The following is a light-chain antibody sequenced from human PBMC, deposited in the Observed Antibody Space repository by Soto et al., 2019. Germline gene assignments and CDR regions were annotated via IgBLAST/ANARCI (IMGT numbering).Light chain of an antibody. Sequence: ENVLTQSPGTVCLSPGARSTLSSRASQSVSSNYLAWYQQKPGQAPRLLVYGASSRATGIPDRFSGSGSGTDCTLTITRLEPEDFAVYYCQLYSRSPRQITFGQGTRLEIK. CDR1: QSVSSNY. V-gene: IGKV3-20*01. CDR3: QLYSRSPRQIT. CDR2: GAS. J-gene: IGKJ5*01.